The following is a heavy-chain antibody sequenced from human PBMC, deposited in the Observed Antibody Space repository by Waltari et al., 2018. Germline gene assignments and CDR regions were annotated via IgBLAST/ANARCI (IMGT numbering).Heavy chain of an antibody. D-gene: IGHD4-17*01. J-gene: IGHJ4*02. Sequence: QVQLQESGPGLVKPSETLSLTCAVSGYSISSGYYWGWIRQPPGKGLEWIGSIYHSGSTYYNPSLKSRVTISVDTSTSTVYMELSSLRSEDTAVYYCARDSPVTTTFDYWGQGTLVTVSS. CDR3: ARDSPVTTTFDY. CDR2: IYHSGST. V-gene: IGHV4-38-2*02. CDR1: GYSISSGYY.